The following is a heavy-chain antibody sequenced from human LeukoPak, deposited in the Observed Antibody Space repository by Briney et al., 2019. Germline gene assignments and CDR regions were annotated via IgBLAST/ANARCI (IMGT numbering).Heavy chain of an antibody. CDR1: GGSISRGTW. D-gene: IGHD1-14*01. J-gene: IGHJ4*02. Sequence: ASETLSLTCSVYGGSISRGTWWTWVRQSPGQGLQWIGDIIHSGNTNYNPSLRSRLTMSLDKSRNQLSLKLGSVTAADTAVYYCTGYNIPYTFEFWGQGTLVTVSS. CDR3: TGYNIPYTFEF. V-gene: IGHV4-4*02. CDR2: IIHSGNT.